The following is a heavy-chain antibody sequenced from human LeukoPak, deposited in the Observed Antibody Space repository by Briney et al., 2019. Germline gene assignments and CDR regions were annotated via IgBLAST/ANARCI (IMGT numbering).Heavy chain of an antibody. CDR3: AREGSSGWYGY. Sequence: ASVKVSCKASGGTFSSYAISWVRQAPGQGLEWMGRIIPILGIANYAQKFQGRVTITADKSTSTAYMELSSLRSEDTAVYYCAREGSSGWYGYWGQGTLVTVSS. CDR2: IIPILGIA. D-gene: IGHD6-19*01. V-gene: IGHV1-69*04. CDR1: GGTFSSYA. J-gene: IGHJ4*02.